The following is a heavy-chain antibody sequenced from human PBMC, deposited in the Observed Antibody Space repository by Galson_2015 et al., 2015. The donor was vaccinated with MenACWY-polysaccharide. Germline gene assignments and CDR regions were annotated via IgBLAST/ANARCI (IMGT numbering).Heavy chain of an antibody. V-gene: IGHV3-30*02. CDR3: AKDRLAATNDCDY. CDR2: IRGDASNK. Sequence: SLRLSCAASGFTFSRYGMHWVRQAPGKGLEWVAFIRGDASNKYYADSVKGRFTISRDNSKNTLYLQMNSLRAEDTAVYYCAKDRLAATNDCDYWGEVTLVT. D-gene: IGHD6-25*01. J-gene: IGHJ4*02. CDR1: GFTFSRYG.